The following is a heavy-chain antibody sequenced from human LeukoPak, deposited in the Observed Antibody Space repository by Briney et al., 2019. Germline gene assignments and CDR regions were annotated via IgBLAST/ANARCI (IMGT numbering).Heavy chain of an antibody. V-gene: IGHV3-23*01. CDR3: AKDRPNFYESTGSYYKMKGDF. CDR2: ITSSGRTP. J-gene: IGHJ1*01. D-gene: IGHD3-10*01. CDR1: GFTFNTHA. Sequence: GGSLRLSCEASGFTFNTHAMSWVRQGPGKGLEWVASITSSGRTPYYVDSVKGRFTISRDNSKSTLYLQMNNLRGEDTAVYYCAKDRPNFYESTGSYYKMKGDFWGQGSLVAVSS.